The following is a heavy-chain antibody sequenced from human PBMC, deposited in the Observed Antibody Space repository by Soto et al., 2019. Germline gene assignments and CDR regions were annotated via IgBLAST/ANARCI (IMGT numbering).Heavy chain of an antibody. CDR1: GFTFSSYA. J-gene: IGHJ4*02. Sequence: GGSLGLSCAASGFTFSSYAMSWVRKDPGKGLEWVSGISGSGGSTGYADSVEGRFTISRDNAKNSLYLQMNSLRAEDTALYYCAKDTRRHSVMVDYWGQGTLVTVSS. V-gene: IGHV3-23*01. CDR2: ISGSGGST. CDR3: AKDTRRHSVMVDY.